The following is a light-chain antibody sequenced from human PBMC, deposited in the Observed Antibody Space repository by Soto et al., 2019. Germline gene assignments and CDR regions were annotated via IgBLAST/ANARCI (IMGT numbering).Light chain of an antibody. CDR3: QNYNTFSQFT. CDR1: QGISHY. V-gene: IGKV1-27*01. J-gene: IGKJ3*01. Sequence: DIQMTQSPSSLSASVGDRVTITCRASQGISHYLAWYQQKPGKVPKLLIYGASALQSGVPSRYSGSGFGTEFTLTISSLQPEDVATYYCQNYNTFSQFTFGPGTKVDL. CDR2: GAS.